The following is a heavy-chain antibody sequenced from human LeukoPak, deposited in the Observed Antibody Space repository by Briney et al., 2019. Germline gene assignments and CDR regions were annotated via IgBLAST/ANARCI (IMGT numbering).Heavy chain of an antibody. D-gene: IGHD2-15*01. V-gene: IGHV1-69*04. CDR3: ARTSEDIPDYYYYGMDV. CDR2: TIPILGIA. Sequence: SVKVSCKASGGTFRSYAISRVREAPGQGLEWTGSTIPILGIANYAQKFQGRVTITADKSTSTAYMELSSLRSEDTAVYYCARTSEDIPDYYYYGMDVWGQGTTVTVSS. J-gene: IGHJ6*02. CDR1: GGTFRSYA.